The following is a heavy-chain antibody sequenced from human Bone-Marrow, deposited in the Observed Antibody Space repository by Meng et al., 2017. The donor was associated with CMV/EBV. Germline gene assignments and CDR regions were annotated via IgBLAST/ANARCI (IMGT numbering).Heavy chain of an antibody. Sequence: GESLKISCAASGFTVSSNYMSWVRQAPGKGLEWFSVIYSGGSTYYADSVKGRFTISRDNSKNTLYLQMNSLRAEDTAVYYCARGGYCSSTSCYNDAFDIWGQGTMVTVSS. CDR3: ARGGYCSSTSCYNDAFDI. J-gene: IGHJ3*02. V-gene: IGHV3-53*01. D-gene: IGHD2-2*02. CDR1: GFTVSSNY. CDR2: IYSGGST.